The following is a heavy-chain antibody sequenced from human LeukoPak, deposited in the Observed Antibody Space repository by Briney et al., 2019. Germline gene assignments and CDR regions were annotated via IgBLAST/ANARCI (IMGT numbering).Heavy chain of an antibody. V-gene: IGHV3-23*01. CDR1: GFTFSSYA. D-gene: IGHD2-2*01. Sequence: GGSLRLSCAASGFTFSSYAMNWVRQAPGKGLEWVSFISGTGDTHYVDSVKGRFTISRDNSKNTLYLRMNSLRVEDTAIYYCAKPEGYCSSTSCHYYFDYWGQGTLVTVSS. CDR2: ISGTGDT. J-gene: IGHJ4*02. CDR3: AKPEGYCSSTSCHYYFDY.